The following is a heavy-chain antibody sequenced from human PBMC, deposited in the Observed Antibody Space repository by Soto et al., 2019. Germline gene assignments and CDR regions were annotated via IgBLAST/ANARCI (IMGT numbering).Heavy chain of an antibody. Sequence: KPSETLSLTCTVSGGSISSSSYYWGWIRQPPGKGLEWIGSIYYSGSTYYNPSLKSRVTISVDTSKNQFSLKLSSVTAADTAVYYCARLESRKYQLLYGAVDYWGQGTLVTVSS. CDR1: GGSISSSSYY. CDR3: ARLESRKYQLLYGAVDY. J-gene: IGHJ4*02. V-gene: IGHV4-39*01. D-gene: IGHD2-2*02. CDR2: IYYSGST.